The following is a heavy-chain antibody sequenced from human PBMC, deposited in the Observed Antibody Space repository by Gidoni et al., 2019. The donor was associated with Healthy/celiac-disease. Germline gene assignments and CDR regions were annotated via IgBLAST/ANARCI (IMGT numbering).Heavy chain of an antibody. J-gene: IGHJ3*02. CDR2: IAYDGSNK. D-gene: IGHD1-26*01. CDR1: GFTFSSYA. Sequence: QVQLVESGGGVVQPGRSLRLSCAASGFTFSSYAMHWVRQAPGKGLEWVAVIAYDGSNKYYADSVKGRFTISRDNSKNTLYLQMNSLRAEDTAVYYCARGGGSGCSNLCDAFDIWGQGTMVTVSS. V-gene: IGHV3-30-3*01. CDR3: ARGGGSGCSNLCDAFDI.